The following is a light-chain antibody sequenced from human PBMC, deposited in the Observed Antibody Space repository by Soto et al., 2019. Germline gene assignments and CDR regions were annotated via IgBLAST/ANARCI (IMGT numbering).Light chain of an antibody. CDR2: GAS. Sequence: PGETATLSCRASESVASNYLAWYQQKPGQAPRLLMYGASSRATGIPDRFRCSGSGTDFTLSITRLQPEDCAVYYCQQYGSSPWTSGQGTKVEIK. J-gene: IGKJ1*01. CDR3: QQYGSSPWT. V-gene: IGKV3-20*01. CDR1: ESVASNY.